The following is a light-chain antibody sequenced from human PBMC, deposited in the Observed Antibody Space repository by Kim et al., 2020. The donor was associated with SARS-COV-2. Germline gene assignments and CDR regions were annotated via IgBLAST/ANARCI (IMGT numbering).Light chain of an antibody. CDR1: SSNIGNNY. CDR2: DNN. CDR3: GTWDSSLSAVV. J-gene: IGLJ2*01. Sequence: GQKDTISCSGSSSNIGNNYVSWYQQRPGTAPKLLIYDNNKRPSGIPDRFSGSKSGTSATLGITGLQTGDEADYYCGTWDSSLSAVVFGGGTQLTVL. V-gene: IGLV1-51*01.